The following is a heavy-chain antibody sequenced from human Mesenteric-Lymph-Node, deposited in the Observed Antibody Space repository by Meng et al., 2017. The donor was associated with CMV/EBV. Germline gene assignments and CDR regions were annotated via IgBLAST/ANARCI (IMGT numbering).Heavy chain of an antibody. CDR1: GFTLSSYE. Sequence: GGSLRLSCAASGFTLSSYEMNWVRRAPGKGLEWVSYVSRNGETKYYADSVMGRFTLSRDSTKNSVHLQMNSLRVEDTAVYYCARVNYDFRTRSSYYDMDVWGQGTTVTVSS. J-gene: IGHJ6*02. V-gene: IGHV3-48*03. CDR3: ARVNYDFRTRSSYYDMDV. CDR2: VSRNGETK. D-gene: IGHD3-3*01.